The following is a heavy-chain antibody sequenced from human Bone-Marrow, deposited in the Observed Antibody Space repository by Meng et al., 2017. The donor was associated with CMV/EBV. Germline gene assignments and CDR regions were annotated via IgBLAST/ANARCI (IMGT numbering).Heavy chain of an antibody. V-gene: IGHV4-59*01. Sequence: SETLSLTCTASGGPISSYYWSWIRQPPGKGLEWIGYIYYSGSTNYNPSLKSRVTISVDTSKNQFSLKLSSVTAADTAVYYCARDEGQLGGMDVWGQGTLVTVSS. J-gene: IGHJ4*02. D-gene: IGHD6-6*01. CDR1: GGPISSYY. CDR3: ARDEGQLGGMDV. CDR2: IYYSGST.